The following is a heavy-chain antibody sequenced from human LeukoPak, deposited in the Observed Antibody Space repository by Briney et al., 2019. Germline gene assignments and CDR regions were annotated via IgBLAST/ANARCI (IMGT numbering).Heavy chain of an antibody. J-gene: IGHJ4*02. D-gene: IGHD3-3*01. CDR1: GGSFSGYY. CDR3: ARGRGNRPVTYYDFWSGYNPGYFDY. V-gene: IGHV4-34*01. Sequence: SETLSLTCAVYGGSFSGYYWSWIRQPPGKGLEWIGEINHSGSTNYNPSLKSRVTISVDTSKNQFSLKLSSVTAADTAVYYCARGRGNRPVTYYDFWSGYNPGYFDYWGQGTLVTVSS. CDR2: INHSGST.